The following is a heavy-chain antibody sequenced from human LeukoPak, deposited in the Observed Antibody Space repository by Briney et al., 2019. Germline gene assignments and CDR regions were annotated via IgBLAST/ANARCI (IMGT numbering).Heavy chain of an antibody. J-gene: IGHJ4*02. V-gene: IGHV3-21*01. CDR3: ASLADYDILTGYY. CDR1: GFTFSSYS. Sequence: GGSLRLSCAASGFTFSSYSMNWVRQAPGKGLEWVSSISSSSSYIYYADSVKGRFTISRDNAKNSLYLQMNSLRAEDTAVYYCASLADYDILTGYYWGQGTLVAVSS. D-gene: IGHD3-9*01. CDR2: ISSSSSYI.